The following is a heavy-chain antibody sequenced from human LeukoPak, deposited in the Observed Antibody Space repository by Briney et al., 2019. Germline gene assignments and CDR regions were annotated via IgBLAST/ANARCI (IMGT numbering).Heavy chain of an antibody. Sequence: SETLSLTCAVYGGSFSGYYWSWIRQPPGKGLEWIGEINHSGSTNYNPSLTSRVTISVDTSKNQFSLKLSSVTAADTAVYYCARGSCSSTSCYTVWGQGTLVTVSS. CDR1: GGSFSGYY. V-gene: IGHV4-34*01. CDR2: INHSGST. J-gene: IGHJ4*02. CDR3: ARGSCSSTSCYTV. D-gene: IGHD2-2*02.